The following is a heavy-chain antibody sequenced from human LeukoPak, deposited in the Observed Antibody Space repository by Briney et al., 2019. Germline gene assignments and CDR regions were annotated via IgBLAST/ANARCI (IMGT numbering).Heavy chain of an antibody. J-gene: IGHJ3*02. Sequence: GGSLRLSCAASGFTFSTYAMHWVRQAPGMGLEWVAVISYDGTTKYHADSVKGRFTISRDDSKNTLYLQMNTLRAEDTAVYYCARVRIVGSTYDAFDIWGQGTMVTVSS. CDR3: ARVRIVGSTYDAFDI. CDR1: GFTFSTYA. V-gene: IGHV3-30-3*01. CDR2: ISYDGTTK. D-gene: IGHD1-26*01.